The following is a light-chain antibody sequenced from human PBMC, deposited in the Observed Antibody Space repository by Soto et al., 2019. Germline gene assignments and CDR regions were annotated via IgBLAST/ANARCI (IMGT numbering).Light chain of an antibody. CDR1: QGIRND. V-gene: IGKV1-6*01. CDR3: LQDYNYPRYT. CDR2: AAS. Sequence: AIQMTQSPSSLSASVGDRVTITCRASQGIRNDLGWYQQKPGKATKLLIYAASSLQSGVTSRFSGSGSGTDFTLTISSLQPEDFATYYCLQDYNYPRYTFGQGTKLEIK. J-gene: IGKJ2*01.